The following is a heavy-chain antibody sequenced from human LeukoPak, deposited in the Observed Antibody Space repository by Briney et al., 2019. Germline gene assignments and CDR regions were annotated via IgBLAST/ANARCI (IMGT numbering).Heavy chain of an antibody. D-gene: IGHD1-26*01. Sequence: PGGSLRLSCAASGFTVSSTYMSWVRQAPGKGLEWVSVFYSGGDTYFADSVKGRFTISRDNSQNTLYLQMNSLRAEDTAVYYCARERYDSGVDYWGQGTLVTVSS. CDR3: ARERYDSGVDY. J-gene: IGHJ4*02. CDR2: FYSGGDT. CDR1: GFTVSSTY. V-gene: IGHV3-53*01.